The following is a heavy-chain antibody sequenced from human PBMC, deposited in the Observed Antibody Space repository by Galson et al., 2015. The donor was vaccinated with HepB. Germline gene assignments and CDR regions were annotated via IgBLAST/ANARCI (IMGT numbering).Heavy chain of an antibody. CDR3: ARDLTSNDFWSGYGMDV. CDR1: GFTFSNHD. D-gene: IGHD3-3*01. J-gene: IGHJ6*02. Sequence: SLRLSCAVSGFTFSNHDMHWVRQAPGKGLEWVAVIRYDASNKYYTDSVKGRFIISRDNSKNTLFLQMYSLRAEDTAVYYCARDLTSNDFWSGYGMDVWGQGTRSPSP. CDR2: IRYDASNK. V-gene: IGHV3-33*01.